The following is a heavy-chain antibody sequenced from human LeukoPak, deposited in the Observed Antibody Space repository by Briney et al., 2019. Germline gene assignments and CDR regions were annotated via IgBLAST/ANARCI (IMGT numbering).Heavy chain of an antibody. V-gene: IGHV4-59*01. D-gene: IGHD6-13*01. J-gene: IGHJ4*02. CDR1: GGFISGYY. Sequence: SETLSLTCTVSGGFISGYYWTWIRQPPGKGLEWIAYIYYNGRTNYNPSLKSRATMSVDTSKNQFSLKLSSVTAADTAVYYCARCAAMDDDDFDFWGQGTLVTVSS. CDR3: ARCAAMDDDDFDF. CDR2: IYYNGRT.